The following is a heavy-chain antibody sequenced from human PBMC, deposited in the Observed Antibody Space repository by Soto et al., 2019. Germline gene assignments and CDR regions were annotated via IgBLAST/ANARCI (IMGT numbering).Heavy chain of an antibody. CDR1: GGTFSSYA. D-gene: IGHD3-22*01. V-gene: IGHV1-69*01. J-gene: IGHJ4*02. CDR3: ARVYYYDIRGYLSSPYSHAVD. CDR2: ILPIFGPA. Sequence: QVPLVQSGAEVKKPGSSVKVYCKASGGTFSSYAITWVRQAPGQGLEWMGGILPIFGPANYAQKFHGRVTITADEYTSNAYMEGSSLRSEDTAVYYCARVYYYDIRGYLSSPYSHAVDWGQGTVVTVCS.